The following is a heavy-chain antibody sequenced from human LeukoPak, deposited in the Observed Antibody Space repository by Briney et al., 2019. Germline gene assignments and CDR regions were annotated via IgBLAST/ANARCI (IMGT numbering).Heavy chain of an antibody. V-gene: IGHV3-30-3*01. CDR3: ARDFDDYVWGSYRPLDY. CDR2: ISYDGSNK. J-gene: IGHJ4*02. CDR1: GFTFSSYA. Sequence: GRSLRLSCAASGFTFSSYAMHWVRQAPGKGLEWVAVISYDGSNKYYADSVKGRFTISRDNSKNMLYLQMNSLRAEDTAVYYCARDFDDYVWGSYRPLDYWGQGTLVTVSS. D-gene: IGHD3-16*02.